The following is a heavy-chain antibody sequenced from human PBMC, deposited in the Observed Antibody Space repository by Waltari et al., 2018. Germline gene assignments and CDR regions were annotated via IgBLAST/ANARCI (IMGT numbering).Heavy chain of an antibody. D-gene: IGHD5-12*01. V-gene: IGHV3-72*01. CDR2: TKNKPANYIT. CDR3: TTSLSGAINRY. J-gene: IGHJ4*02. CDR1: GFTFSDHC. Sequence: EVQLVESGGGLVQPGGSLRLSCAASGFTFSDHCMDWVRQAPGKGLEGVGRTKNKPANYITEYAASVKGRFTISRDGSQNFLYLQMNSLLIDDTAVYYCTTSLSGAINRYWGQGTLVTVSS.